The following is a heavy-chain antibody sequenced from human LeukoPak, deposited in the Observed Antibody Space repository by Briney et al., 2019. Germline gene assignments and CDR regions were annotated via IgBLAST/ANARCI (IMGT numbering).Heavy chain of an antibody. CDR2: INPNSGGT. D-gene: IGHD3-3*01. CDR3: ARGPHSRYDFWSGYKRDWFDP. Sequence: ASVKVSCKASGYTFTGYYMHWVRQAPGQGLEWMGWINPNSGGTNYAQKFQGRVTMTRDTSISTAYMELSRLRSDDTAVYYCARGPHSRYDFWSGYKRDWFDPWGQGTLVTVSS. J-gene: IGHJ5*02. V-gene: IGHV1-2*02. CDR1: GYTFTGYY.